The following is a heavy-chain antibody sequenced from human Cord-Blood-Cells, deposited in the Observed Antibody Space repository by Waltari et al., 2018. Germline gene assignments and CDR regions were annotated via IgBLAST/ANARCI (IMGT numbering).Heavy chain of an antibody. CDR1: GGSISSYY. J-gene: IGHJ3*02. CDR2: IYYSGIT. Sequence: QVQLQESGPGLVKPSETLSLTCTVSGGSISSYYWSWIRQPPGKGLGWSGYIYYSGITNHHPPLMIRVTISVDTSKNHFSLKLSSVTAADTAVYYCARQGAFDIWCQGTMVTVSS. V-gene: IGHV4-59*01. CDR3: ARQGAFDI.